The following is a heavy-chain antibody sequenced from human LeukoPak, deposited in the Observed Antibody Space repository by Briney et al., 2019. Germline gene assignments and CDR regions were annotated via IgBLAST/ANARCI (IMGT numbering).Heavy chain of an antibody. V-gene: IGHV4-59*01. CDR2: IYYSGST. CDR3: ARVTGYRIEDYFDY. J-gene: IGHJ4*02. Sequence: PSETLSLTCTVSGVSMSSYYWSWIRQPPGKGLEWIGYIYYSGSTNYNTSLKSRVTISVETSKNEFSLKLRSVTAADTAVYYCARVTGYRIEDYFDYWGQGTLVTVSS. D-gene: IGHD6-13*01. CDR1: GVSMSSYY.